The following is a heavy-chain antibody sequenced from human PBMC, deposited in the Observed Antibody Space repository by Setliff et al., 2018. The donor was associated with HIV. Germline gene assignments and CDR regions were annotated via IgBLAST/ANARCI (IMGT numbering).Heavy chain of an antibody. CDR3: ARAPPGIQNDAFDI. CDR1: GGPLSGHY. CDR2: TSHSGKT. J-gene: IGHJ3*02. Sequence: ETLSLTCAVYGGPLSGHYWSWIRQPPGQGLEWIGETSHSGKTNYNPSLKSRVTISVDTSKNQFSLRLTSVTAADTAVYYCARAPPGIQNDAFDIWGQGTMVTVSS. V-gene: IGHV4-34*01.